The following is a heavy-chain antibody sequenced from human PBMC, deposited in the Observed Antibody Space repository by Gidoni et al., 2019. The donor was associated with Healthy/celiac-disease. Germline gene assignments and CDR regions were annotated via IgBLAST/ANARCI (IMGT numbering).Heavy chain of an antibody. V-gene: IGHV1-2*02. J-gene: IGHJ4*02. Sequence: QVQLVQSGAEVKKPGASVKVSCTASGYTFTGYDMHWGRQAPGQGLEWMGWINPNSGGTNYAQKFQGRVTMTRDTSISTAYMELSRLRSDDTAVYYCARAYGDYEAGDYWGQGTLVTVSS. CDR2: INPNSGGT. CDR1: GYTFTGYD. D-gene: IGHD4-17*01. CDR3: ARAYGDYEAGDY.